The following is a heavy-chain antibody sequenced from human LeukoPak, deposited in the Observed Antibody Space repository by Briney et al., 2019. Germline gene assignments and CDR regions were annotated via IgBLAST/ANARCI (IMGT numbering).Heavy chain of an antibody. CDR2: ISNSGSST. Sequence: PGGSLRLSCAVSGFTFSTHAMHWVRQAPGKGLEWVSGISNSGSSTYYADSVKGRFTISRDNSRNTLYLQLSSLRAEDTAVYYCAKDRADFWSGYYSGTFDYWGQGTLVTVSS. J-gene: IGHJ4*02. D-gene: IGHD3-3*01. CDR3: AKDRADFWSGYYSGTFDY. CDR1: GFTFSTHA. V-gene: IGHV3-23*01.